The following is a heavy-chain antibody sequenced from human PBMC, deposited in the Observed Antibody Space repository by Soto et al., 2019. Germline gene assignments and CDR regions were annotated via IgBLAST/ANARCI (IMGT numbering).Heavy chain of an antibody. D-gene: IGHD3-16*01. V-gene: IGHV1-69*10. CDR2: IIPILGIA. CDR1: GGTFSSYA. Sequence: ASVKVSCKASGGTFSSYAISWVRQAPGQGLEWMGGIIPILGIANYAQKFQGRVTITADKSTSTAYMELSSLRSEDTAVYYCARSQGGASPDYYYYGMDVWGQGTTVTVSS. J-gene: IGHJ6*02. CDR3: ARSQGGASPDYYYYGMDV.